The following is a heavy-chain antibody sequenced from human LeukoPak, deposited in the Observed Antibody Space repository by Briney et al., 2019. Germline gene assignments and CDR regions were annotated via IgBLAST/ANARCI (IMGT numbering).Heavy chain of an antibody. V-gene: IGHV1-18*04. D-gene: IGHD3-22*01. CDR1: GYTFTGYY. J-gene: IGHJ6*03. Sequence: ASVKVSCKASGYTFTGYYMHWVRQAPGQGLEWMGWISAYNGNTNYAQKLQGRVTMTTDTSTSTAYMELRSLRSDDTAVYYCARDTTALGPRNGWLSPYYYMDVWGKGTTVTVSS. CDR2: ISAYNGNT. CDR3: ARDTTALGPRNGWLSPYYYMDV.